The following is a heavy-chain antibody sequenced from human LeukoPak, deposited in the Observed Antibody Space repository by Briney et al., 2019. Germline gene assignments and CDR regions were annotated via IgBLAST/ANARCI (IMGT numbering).Heavy chain of an antibody. CDR2: IKSKTDGGTT. Sequence: GGSLRLSCAASGFTFSNAWMSWVRQAPGKGLEWVGRIKSKTDGGTTDYAAPVKGRFTISRDDSKNTLYLQMNSLKTEDTAVYYCTTGRYFDWLIDAFDIWGQGTMVTVSS. D-gene: IGHD3-9*01. V-gene: IGHV3-15*01. CDR3: TTGRYFDWLIDAFDI. J-gene: IGHJ3*02. CDR1: GFTFSNAW.